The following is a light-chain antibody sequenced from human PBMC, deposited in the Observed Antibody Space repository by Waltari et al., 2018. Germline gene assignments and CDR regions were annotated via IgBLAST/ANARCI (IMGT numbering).Light chain of an antibody. CDR1: QSISSY. Sequence: DIQMTQSPSSLSASVGDRVSITCRTSQSISSYLNWYQQKPGKAPKLLIYDASTLQSGVPSRFSGSGSGTDFTFTISSLQPEDFATYHCQKSDRMPVTFGGGTKVEIK. J-gene: IGKJ4*01. CDR2: DAS. CDR3: QKSDRMPVT. V-gene: IGKV1-39*01.